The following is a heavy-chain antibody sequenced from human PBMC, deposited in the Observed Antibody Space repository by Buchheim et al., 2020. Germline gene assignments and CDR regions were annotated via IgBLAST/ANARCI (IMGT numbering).Heavy chain of an antibody. J-gene: IGHJ5*02. CDR1: GDSISRSKS. CDR3: ARADSKWEGLGS. V-gene: IGHV4-4*02. CDR2: IYFGGRT. D-gene: IGHD1-26*01. Sequence: QVKLQESGPGLVQPSGTLSLICAVSGDSISRSKSWNWVRQPPGRELEWIGEIYFGGRTNYNPSLKSRIMISVDESKNHFSLNLTSVTAADTAVYYCARADSKWEGLGSWGQGTL.